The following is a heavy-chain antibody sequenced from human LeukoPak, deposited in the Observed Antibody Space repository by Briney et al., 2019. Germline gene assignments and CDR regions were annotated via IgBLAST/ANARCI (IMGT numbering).Heavy chain of an antibody. CDR1: GGSISSYY. CDR3: ASGAIDIQSYYYYYMDV. D-gene: IGHD1-1*01. J-gene: IGHJ6*03. V-gene: IGHV4-4*07. Sequence: PSETLSLTCTVSGGSISSYYWSWIRQPAGKGLEWIGRIYTSGSANYNPSLKSRVTMSVDTSKNQFFLKLSSVTAADTAVYYCASGAIDIQSYYYYYMDVWGKGTTVTISS. CDR2: IYTSGSA.